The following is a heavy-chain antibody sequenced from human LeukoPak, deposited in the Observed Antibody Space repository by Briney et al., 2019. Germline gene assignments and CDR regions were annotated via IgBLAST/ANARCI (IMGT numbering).Heavy chain of an antibody. Sequence: GALRLSCAASGFIFSNYEMNWVRQGPGKGLEWVSYISTSGSTIYYADSVKGRFTISRDNAKNSLYLQMNSLRAEETAVYYCAELGITMIGGVWGKGTTVTISS. CDR3: AELGITMIGGV. D-gene: IGHD3-10*02. J-gene: IGHJ6*04. V-gene: IGHV3-48*03. CDR1: GFIFSNYE. CDR2: ISTSGSTI.